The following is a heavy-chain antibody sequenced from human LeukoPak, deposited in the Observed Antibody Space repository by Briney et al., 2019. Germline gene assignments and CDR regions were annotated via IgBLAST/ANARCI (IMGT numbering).Heavy chain of an antibody. CDR2: ISGSGGST. CDR1: RFTFDDYG. D-gene: IGHD4-11*01. Sequence: GGSLRLSCAASRFTFDDYGMSWVRQAPGKGQEWVSAISGSGGSTYYADSVKGRFTISRDNSKNTLYLQMNSLRAEDTAVYYCAKIAPTTVRCFDYWGQGTLVTVSS. J-gene: IGHJ4*02. V-gene: IGHV3-23*01. CDR3: AKIAPTTVRCFDY.